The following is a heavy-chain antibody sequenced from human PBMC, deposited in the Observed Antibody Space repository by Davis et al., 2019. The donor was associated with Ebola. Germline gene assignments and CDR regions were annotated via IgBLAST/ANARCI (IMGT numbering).Heavy chain of an antibody. D-gene: IGHD2-21*02. Sequence: ASVKVSCKASGYTFTSYYMHWVRQAPGQGLEWMGLINPSGGSTSYAQKFQGRVTMTRDTSTSTVYMELSSLRSEDTAVYYCAREVIVVVTATHYYYYGMDVWGKGTTVTVSS. CDR2: INPSGGST. CDR3: AREVIVVVTATHYYYYGMDV. CDR1: GYTFTSYY. J-gene: IGHJ6*04. V-gene: IGHV1-46*01.